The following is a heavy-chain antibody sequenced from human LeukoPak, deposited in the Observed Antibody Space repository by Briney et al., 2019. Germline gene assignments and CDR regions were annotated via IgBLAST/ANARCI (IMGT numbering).Heavy chain of an antibody. CDR1: GFTFDDYA. V-gene: IGHV3-9*01. J-gene: IGHJ4*02. CDR3: AKDPVSGYSGYQGEYYFDY. Sequence: PGGSLRLSCAASGFTFDDYAMHWVRQAPGKGLEWVSGISWNSGSIGYADSVKGRLTISRDNAKNSPYLQMNSLRAEDTALYYCAKDPVSGYSGYQGEYYFDYWGQGTLVTVSS. CDR2: ISWNSGSI. D-gene: IGHD5-12*01.